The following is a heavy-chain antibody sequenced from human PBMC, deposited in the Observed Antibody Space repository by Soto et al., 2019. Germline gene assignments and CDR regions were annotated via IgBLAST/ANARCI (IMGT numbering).Heavy chain of an antibody. J-gene: IGHJ6*02. D-gene: IGHD2-15*01. CDR3: ARGYCSGGNCYSGMDV. V-gene: IGHV1-69*13. Sequence: ASVKVSCKASGGTFSTHAIIWVRQAPGHGLEWMGGIIPISGTTYYTQKFQGRVTITADEPTSTAFMELSSLKSEDTAVSYCARGYCSGGNCYSGMDVWGQRTTVTVSS. CDR2: IIPISGTT. CDR1: GGTFSTHA.